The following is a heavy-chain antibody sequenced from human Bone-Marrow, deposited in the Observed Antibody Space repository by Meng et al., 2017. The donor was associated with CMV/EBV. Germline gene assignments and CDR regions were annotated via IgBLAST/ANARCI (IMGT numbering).Heavy chain of an antibody. Sequence: LSLTCVASGSTLSGYNMHWVRQAPGKGLEWVALIAYDGSIEYYADSVRGRFTISRDNSKNTLYVHRNSLRPEDTATYYCARDVTTRGYSGMDVWGQGTTVTFSS. CDR1: GSTLSGYN. CDR2: IAYDGSIE. D-gene: IGHD4-11*01. CDR3: ARDVTTRGYSGMDV. J-gene: IGHJ6*02. V-gene: IGHV3-30*14.